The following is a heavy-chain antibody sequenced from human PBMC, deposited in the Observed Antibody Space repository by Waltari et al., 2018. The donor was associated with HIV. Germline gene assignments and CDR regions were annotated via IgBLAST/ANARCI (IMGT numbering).Heavy chain of an antibody. V-gene: IGHV4-59*01. CDR1: GGSLSRSY. CDR2: IYYSGST. J-gene: IGHJ6*02. CDR3: ARGPHSYYGMDV. Sequence: QVQLQASGPGLVKPSETLSLTCTVSGGSLSRSYWSWLRQPPGKGLEWIGYIYYSGSTNYNPSLKRRVTISVDTSKNQFSLKLSSVTAADTAVYYCARGPHSYYGMDVWGQGTTVTVSS.